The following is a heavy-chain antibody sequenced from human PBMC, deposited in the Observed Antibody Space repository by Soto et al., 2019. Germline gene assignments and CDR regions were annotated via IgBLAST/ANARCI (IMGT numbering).Heavy chain of an antibody. D-gene: IGHD5-12*01. CDR2: ISYDGSNK. V-gene: IGHV3-30-3*01. CDR1: GFTFSSYA. Sequence: QVQLVESGGGVVQPGRSLRLSCAASGFTFSSYAMHWVRQAPGKGLEWVAVISYDGSNKYYADSVKGRFTISRDNSKNTLCLQMNSLRAEDTAVYYCARDDQYSGYGYFDYWGQGTLVTVSS. J-gene: IGHJ4*02. CDR3: ARDDQYSGYGYFDY.